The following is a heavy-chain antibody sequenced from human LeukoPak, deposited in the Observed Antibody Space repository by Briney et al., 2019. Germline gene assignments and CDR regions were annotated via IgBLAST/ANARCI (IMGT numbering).Heavy chain of an antibody. CDR1: GFTFSSYW. D-gene: IGHD3-3*01. CDR2: IKQDGSEK. J-gene: IGHJ6*03. Sequence: GGSLRLSCAASGFTFSSYWMSWVRQAPGKGLEWVANIKQDGSEKYYVDSVKGRFTISRDNAKNSLYLQMNSLRAEDTAVYYCAREANYDFWSGSWHYCYMDVWGKGTTVTVSS. CDR3: AREANYDFWSGSWHYCYMDV. V-gene: IGHV3-7*01.